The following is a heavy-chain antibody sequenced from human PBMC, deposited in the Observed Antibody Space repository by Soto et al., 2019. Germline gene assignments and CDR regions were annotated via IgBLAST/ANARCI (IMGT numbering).Heavy chain of an antibody. CDR3: ARDDVLPDNGLDH. V-gene: IGHV3-33*08. Sequence: QVQLVESGGGVVQPGRSLRLSCAASGFRFSNYGMQWVRQAPGKGLEWLAVIVADGTGLHYADSVRGRFTISRDNSKNTLYLQLNSLGADDTAIYFCARDDVLPDNGLDHWGQATLVTVSS. CDR1: GFRFSNYG. D-gene: IGHD1-1*01. J-gene: IGHJ4*02. CDR2: IVADGTGL.